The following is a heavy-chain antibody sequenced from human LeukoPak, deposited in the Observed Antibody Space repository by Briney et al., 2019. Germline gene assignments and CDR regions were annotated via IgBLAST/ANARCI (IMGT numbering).Heavy chain of an antibody. V-gene: IGHV4-34*01. CDR2: INHSGST. D-gene: IGHD3-22*01. CDR1: GGSFSGYY. J-gene: IGHJ4*02. CDR3: ARGLYYYDSSGYSLKVYYFDY. Sequence: SETLSLTCAVYGGSFSGYYWSWIRQPPGKGLEWIGEINHSGSTNYNPSLKSRVTISVDTSKNQFSLKLSSVTAADTAVYYCARGLYYYDSSGYSLKVYYFDYWGQGTLVTVSS.